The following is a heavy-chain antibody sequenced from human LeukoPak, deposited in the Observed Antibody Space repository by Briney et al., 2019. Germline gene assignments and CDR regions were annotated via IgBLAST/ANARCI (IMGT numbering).Heavy chain of an antibody. D-gene: IGHD4-17*01. CDR3: ARGRLDDYGDYTNPYYFDY. J-gene: IGHJ4*02. CDR1: GYTFTSYD. Sequence: ASVKVSCKASGYTFTSYDINWVRQATGQGLAWMGWMNPNSGNTGYAQKFQGRVTMTRNTSISTAYMELSSLRSEDTAVYYCARGRLDDYGDYTNPYYFDYWGQGTLVTVSS. V-gene: IGHV1-8*01. CDR2: MNPNSGNT.